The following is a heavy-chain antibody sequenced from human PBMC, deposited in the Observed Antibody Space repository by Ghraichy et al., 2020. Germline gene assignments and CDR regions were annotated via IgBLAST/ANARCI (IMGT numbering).Heavy chain of an antibody. Sequence: GGSLRLSCSMSGFNFGDFAVGWVRQAPGKGLEWVSSISRSGSADYTDSVKGRFTISRDTSKNTLYLHMSSLRAEDTATYYCARYSGWNPSSYFFKSWGQGIL. D-gene: IGHD3-9*01. CDR2: ISRSGSA. CDR3: ARYSGWNPSSYFFKS. J-gene: IGHJ5*02. CDR1: GFNFGDFA. V-gene: IGHV3-23*05.